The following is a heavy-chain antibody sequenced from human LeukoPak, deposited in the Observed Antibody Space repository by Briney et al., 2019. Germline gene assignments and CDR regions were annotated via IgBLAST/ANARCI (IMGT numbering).Heavy chain of an antibody. Sequence: GGSLRLSCAASAFTVSSNYMSWVRQAPGKGLEWVSVIYSGGSTYYADSVKGRFTISRDNSKNTLYLQMNSLRAEDTAVYYCARDHSGYLTYYFDYWGQGTLVTVSS. J-gene: IGHJ4*02. CDR1: AFTVSSNY. V-gene: IGHV3-53*01. CDR3: ARDHSGYLTYYFDY. D-gene: IGHD3-22*01. CDR2: IYSGGST.